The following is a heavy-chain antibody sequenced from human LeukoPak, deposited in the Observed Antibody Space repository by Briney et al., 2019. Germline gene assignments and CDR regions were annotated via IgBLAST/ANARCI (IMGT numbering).Heavy chain of an antibody. V-gene: IGHV3-23*01. J-gene: IGHJ4*02. CDR2: ISGSGGST. D-gene: IGHD3-22*01. Sequence: PGGSLRLSCAASGFTFSSYAMSWVRQAPGKGLEWVSAISGSGGSTYYADSVKGRFTISRDNSKNTLYLQMNSLRAEDTAVYYCAKVLGEYYYDSSGYSVFDYWGQGTLVTVSS. CDR1: GFTFSSYA. CDR3: AKVLGEYYYDSSGYSVFDY.